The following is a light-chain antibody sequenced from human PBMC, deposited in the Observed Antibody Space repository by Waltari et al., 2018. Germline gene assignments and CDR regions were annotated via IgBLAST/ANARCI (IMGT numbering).Light chain of an antibody. CDR1: QSISRN. J-gene: IGKJ2*01. Sequence: EVLMTQSPATLSVSPGDSATLSCRASQSISRNLAWYQQKPGQVPRLLIYGASTRAPGIPARFSGSGSGTDFTLTISGLQSEDVAVYYCQQYNNWRTFGQGTKVEI. CDR2: GAS. CDR3: QQYNNWRT. V-gene: IGKV3-15*01.